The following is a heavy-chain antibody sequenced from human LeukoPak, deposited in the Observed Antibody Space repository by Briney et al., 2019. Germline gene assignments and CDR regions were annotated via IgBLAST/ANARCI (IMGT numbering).Heavy chain of an antibody. D-gene: IGHD4-11*01. CDR2: IRYDGSNK. J-gene: IGHJ4*02. CDR1: GFTFSSYG. CDR3: AKDPKTTVTALFDY. V-gene: IGHV3-30*02. Sequence: GGSLRLSCAASGFTFSSYGMHWVRQAPGKGLEWVAFIRYDGSNKYYADSVKGRFTISRDNSKNTLYLQMNSLRAEDTAVYYCAKDPKTTVTALFDYWGQGTLVTVSS.